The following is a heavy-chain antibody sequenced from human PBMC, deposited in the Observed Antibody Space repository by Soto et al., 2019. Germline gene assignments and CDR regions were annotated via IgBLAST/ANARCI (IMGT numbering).Heavy chain of an antibody. D-gene: IGHD7-27*01. J-gene: IGHJ5*02. V-gene: IGHV4-4*02. CDR3: ARVPGP. Sequence: XXTLSLTCTVSCASISNNNWWIWVRQPPGKGXEWIGXIWHGGKTEYXXSLKSRVTXSVERSKSQFSLKLSSVNAADTAVYYCARVPGPWGKGTLVTVYS. CDR1: CASISNNNW. CDR2: IWHGGKT.